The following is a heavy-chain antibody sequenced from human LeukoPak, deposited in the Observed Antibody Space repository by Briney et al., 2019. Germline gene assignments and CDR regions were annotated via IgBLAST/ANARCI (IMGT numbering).Heavy chain of an antibody. J-gene: IGHJ6*04. CDR2: IIPIFGTA. CDR3: ARDWSVPAATYYYYGMDV. CDR1: GGTFSSYA. Sequence: SVNVSCKASGGTFSSYAISWVRQAPGQGLEWMGGIIPIFGTANYAQKFQGRVTITPEKSKSTAYMELSRLRSEDTAVYYCARDWSVPAATYYYYGMDVWRKASTVTVSS. V-gene: IGHV1-69*06. D-gene: IGHD2-2*01.